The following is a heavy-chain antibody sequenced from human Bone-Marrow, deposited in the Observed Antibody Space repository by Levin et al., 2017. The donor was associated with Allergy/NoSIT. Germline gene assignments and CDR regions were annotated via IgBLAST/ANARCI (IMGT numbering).Heavy chain of an antibody. J-gene: IGHJ4*02. V-gene: IGHV3-43*01. CDR3: VRDLGGGAGDY. D-gene: IGHD3-3*01. Sequence: GESLKISCAASGFTFADSPMHWVRQAPGKGLEWVSLISWDGGTTYSADSVEGRFTISRDNGKGSLYLQMNSLRPEDTALYYCVRDLGGGAGDYWGQGTLVTVSS. CDR1: GFTFADSP. CDR2: ISWDGGTT.